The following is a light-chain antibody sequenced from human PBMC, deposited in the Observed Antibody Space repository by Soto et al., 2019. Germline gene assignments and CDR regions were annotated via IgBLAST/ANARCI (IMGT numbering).Light chain of an antibody. V-gene: IGLV1-44*01. CDR1: SSNIGRST. CDR2: LND. Sequence: QSVLTQSPSASGTPGQTVTISCSGSSSNIGRSTVNWYQQLPGTAPRLLIYLNDQRPSGVPDRFSGSKSGTSASLAISGLQSEDEADYYCEAWDDSLKGSVVFGGGTKLTVL. J-gene: IGLJ2*01. CDR3: EAWDDSLKGSVV.